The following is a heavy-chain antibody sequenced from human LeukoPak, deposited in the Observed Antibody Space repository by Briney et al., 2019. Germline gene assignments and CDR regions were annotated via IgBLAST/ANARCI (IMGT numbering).Heavy chain of an antibody. CDR3: ARDVYSSSSIEKTFDP. Sequence: PSETLSLTCTVSGGSISSYYRSWIRQPAGEGLEWIGRIYTSGSTNYNPSLKSRVTMSVDTSKNQFSLKLSSVTAADTAVYYCARDVYSSSSIEKTFDPWGQGTLVTVSS. J-gene: IGHJ5*02. CDR2: IYTSGST. V-gene: IGHV4-4*07. D-gene: IGHD6-13*01. CDR1: GGSISSYY.